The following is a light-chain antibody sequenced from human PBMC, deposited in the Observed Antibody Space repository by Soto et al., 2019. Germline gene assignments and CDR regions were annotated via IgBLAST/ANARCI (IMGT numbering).Light chain of an antibody. CDR1: SSDLAIYNY. CDR2: QVT. CDR3: SSSAGIYHYLV. Sequence: QSALTQPASVSGSPGQSITISCTGTSSDLAIYNYVSWYQQQPGKAPKLMIYQVTNRPSGVSNRFSGSRSGNTASLTISGLQAEDEADYYCSSSAGIYHYLVFGGGTKLTVL. J-gene: IGLJ3*02. V-gene: IGLV2-14*01.